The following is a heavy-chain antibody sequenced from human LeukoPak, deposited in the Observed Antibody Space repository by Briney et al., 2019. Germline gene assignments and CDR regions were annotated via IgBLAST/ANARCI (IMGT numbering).Heavy chain of an antibody. D-gene: IGHD3-10*01. Sequence: GGSLRLSCAASGFTFSTYGMHWVRQAPGKGLEWVAVISYDGSHKYYADSMKGRFTISRDNSKNTLYLQMNSLRAEDTAVYYCAAPEYGSGSYPYDYWGQGTLVTVSS. CDR1: GFTFSTYG. CDR2: ISYDGSHK. J-gene: IGHJ4*02. CDR3: AAPEYGSGSYPYDY. V-gene: IGHV3-30*03.